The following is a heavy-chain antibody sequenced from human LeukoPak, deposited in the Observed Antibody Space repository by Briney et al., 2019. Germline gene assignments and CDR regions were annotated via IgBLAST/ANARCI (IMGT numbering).Heavy chain of an antibody. V-gene: IGHV4-59*01. J-gene: IGHJ3*02. CDR3: ARDRSHHDAFDI. CDR1: GDSISSYY. CDR2: IYYSGST. Sequence: PSETLSLPRTVSGDSISSYYWSWIRQPPGKGLEWIGYIYYSGSTNYNPSLKSRVTISVDTSKNQFSLKLSSVTAADTAVYYCARDRSHHDAFDIWGQGTMVTVSS.